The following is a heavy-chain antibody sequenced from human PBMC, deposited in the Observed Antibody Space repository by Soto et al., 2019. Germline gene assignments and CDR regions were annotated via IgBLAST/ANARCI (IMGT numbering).Heavy chain of an antibody. CDR2: ILPISGTA. J-gene: IGHJ4*02. CDR3: AKDLQWNWHPDY. Sequence: EASVKVSCKASGGTFSSYAISWVRQAPGQGLEWMGGILPISGTATYAQKFQGRVTITADESTSTAYMELSSLRSEDTAVYYCAKDLQWNWHPDYWGQGTLVTSPQ. D-gene: IGHD3-3*01. CDR1: GGTFSSYA. V-gene: IGHV1-69*13.